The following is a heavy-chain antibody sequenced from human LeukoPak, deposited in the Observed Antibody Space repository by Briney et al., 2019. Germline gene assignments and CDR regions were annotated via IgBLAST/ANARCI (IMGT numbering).Heavy chain of an antibody. V-gene: IGHV3-23*01. CDR1: GFTFSNHA. CDR2: ISGSATDS. D-gene: IGHD3-10*01. J-gene: IGHJ4*02. CDR3: ANLDSYYYGSRSPFDY. Sequence: PGGSLSLSCAASGFTFSNHAMNWVRQAPGKGLEWVSGISGSATDSYYEDSVKGRFTISRDNSKNTLYLQMNSLRAEDTALYYCANLDSYYYGSRSPFDYWGQGTLVTVSS.